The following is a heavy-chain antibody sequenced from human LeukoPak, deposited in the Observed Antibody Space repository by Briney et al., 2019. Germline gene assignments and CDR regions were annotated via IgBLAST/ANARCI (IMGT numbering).Heavy chain of an antibody. V-gene: IGHV4-39*07. CDR2: IYYSGGT. CDR1: GGSISSSSYY. Sequence: PSETLSLTRTVSGGSISSSSYYWGWIRQPPGKGLEWIGSIYYSGGTYYNPSLKSRVTISVDTSKNQFSLKLSSVTAADTAVYYCARDTGYSSSWSPYYFDYWGQGTLVTVSS. D-gene: IGHD6-13*01. CDR3: ARDTGYSSSWSPYYFDY. J-gene: IGHJ4*02.